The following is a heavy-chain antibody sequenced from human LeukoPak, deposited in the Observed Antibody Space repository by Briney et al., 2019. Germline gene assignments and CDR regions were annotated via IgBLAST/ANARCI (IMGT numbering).Heavy chain of an antibody. CDR3: AKDGDIGAAGYYFDF. D-gene: IGHD6-13*01. CDR2: ISYDGSDK. J-gene: IGHJ4*02. V-gene: IGHV3-30*18. CDR1: GFTFRNYG. Sequence: GGSLRLSCAASGFTFRNYGMHWVRQAPGKGLEWVAVISYDGSDKYYTDSVKGRFTISRDNSQNTLYLQMNSPRDEDTALYHCAKDGDIGAAGYYFDFWGQGTLVTVSS.